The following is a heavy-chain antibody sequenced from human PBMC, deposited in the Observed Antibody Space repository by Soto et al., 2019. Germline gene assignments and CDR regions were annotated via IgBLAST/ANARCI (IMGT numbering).Heavy chain of an antibody. Sequence: QLQLQESGPGLVKPSETLSLTCTVSGGSISSSSYYWGWIRQPPGKGLEWIGSIYYSGTTYYNPYLKSRVTISVDTSKNQFSLELSSVTAADTAVYYCARRTRYCISTSCYGAMDVWGQGTTVTVSS. J-gene: IGHJ6*02. CDR1: GGSISSSSYY. CDR2: IYYSGTT. D-gene: IGHD2-2*01. CDR3: ARRTRYCISTSCYGAMDV. V-gene: IGHV4-39*01.